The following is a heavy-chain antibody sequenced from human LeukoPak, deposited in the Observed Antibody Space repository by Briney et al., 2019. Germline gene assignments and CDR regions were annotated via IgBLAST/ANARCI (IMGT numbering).Heavy chain of an antibody. V-gene: IGHV4-34*01. J-gene: IGHJ4*02. CDR1: GGSFSGYY. CDR3: ARWESQYYFDY. D-gene: IGHD6-19*01. Sequence: SETLSLTCAVYGGSFSGYYWSWIRQPPGKGLEWIGEINHSGSTNYNPSLKSRVTISVDTSKNQFSPKLSSVTAADTAVYYCARWESQYYFDYWGQGTLVTVSS. CDR2: INHSGST.